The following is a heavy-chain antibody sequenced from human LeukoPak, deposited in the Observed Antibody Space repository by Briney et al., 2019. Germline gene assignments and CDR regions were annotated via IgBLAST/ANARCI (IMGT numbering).Heavy chain of an antibody. J-gene: IGHJ5*02. D-gene: IGHD3-10*01. V-gene: IGHV4-59*08. CDR2: IYYSGST. Sequence: SETLSLTCTVSGGSISSYYWSWIRQPPGKGLGWIGYIYYSGSTNYNPSLKSRVTISVDTSKNQFSLKLSSVTAADTAVYYCARAWPLEGDLNNWFDPWGQGTLVTVSS. CDR3: ARAWPLEGDLNNWFDP. CDR1: GGSISSYY.